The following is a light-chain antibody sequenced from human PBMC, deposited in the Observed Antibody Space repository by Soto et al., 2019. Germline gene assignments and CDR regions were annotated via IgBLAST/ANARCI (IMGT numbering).Light chain of an antibody. J-gene: IGKJ5*01. CDR1: QPISRY. Sequence: DIQMTLSPSSLSASVVDIVTITCLASQPISRYLNWYQQKPGEAPRLLIYFISRLQSGAPSRFSGSGSGKDFTLTIDSPQPEDTATYYCQQTYSRPVTFGQGTRLEIK. CDR3: QQTYSRPVT. CDR2: FIS. V-gene: IGKV1-39*01.